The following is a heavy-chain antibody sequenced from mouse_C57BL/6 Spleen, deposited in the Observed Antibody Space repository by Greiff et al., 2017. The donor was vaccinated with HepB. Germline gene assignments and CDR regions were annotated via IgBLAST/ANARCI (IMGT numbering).Heavy chain of an antibody. Sequence: EVKLMESGGGLVKPGGSLKLSCAASGFTFSDYGMHWVRQAPEKGLEWVAYISSGSSTIYYADTVKGRFTISRDNAKNTLFLQITSLRSEDTAMYYWARLGDYDPYDYAMDYWGQGTSVTVSA. V-gene: IGHV5-17*01. D-gene: IGHD2-4*01. CDR3: ARLGDYDPYDYAMDY. CDR1: GFTFSDYG. J-gene: IGHJ4*01. CDR2: ISSGSSTI.